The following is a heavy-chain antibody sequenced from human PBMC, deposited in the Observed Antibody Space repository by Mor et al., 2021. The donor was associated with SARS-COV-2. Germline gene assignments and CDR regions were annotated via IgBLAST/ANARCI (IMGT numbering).Heavy chain of an antibody. V-gene: IGHV4-59*08. CDR3: ARHLRFSLDAFDI. Sequence: KSRVTISVDTSKNQFSLKLSSVTAADTAVYYCARHLRFSLDAFDIWGQGT. D-gene: IGHD3-3*01. J-gene: IGHJ3*02.